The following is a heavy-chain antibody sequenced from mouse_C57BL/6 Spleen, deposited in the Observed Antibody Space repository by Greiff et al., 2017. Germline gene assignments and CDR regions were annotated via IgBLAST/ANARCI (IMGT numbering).Heavy chain of an antibody. CDR1: GYTFTDYE. V-gene: IGHV1-15*01. Sequence: VHLVESGAELVRPGASVTLSCKASGYTFTDYEMHWVKQTPVHGLEWIGAIDPETGGTAYNQKFKGKAILTADKSSSTAYMELRSLTSEDSAVYYCNGFLGYFDVWGTGTTVTVSS. CDR2: IDPETGGT. J-gene: IGHJ1*03. CDR3: NGFLGYFDV.